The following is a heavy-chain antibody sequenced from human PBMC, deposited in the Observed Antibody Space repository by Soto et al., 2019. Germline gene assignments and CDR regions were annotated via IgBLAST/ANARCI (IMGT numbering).Heavy chain of an antibody. Sequence: SETLSLTCTVSGGSISSGDYYWSWIRQPPGKGLEWIGYIYYSGSTYYNPSLKSRVTISVDTSKNQFSLKLSSVTAADTAVYYCARVGGYCSSTSCYFYDVWFDPWGQGTLVTVSS. CDR3: ARVGGYCSSTSCYFYDVWFDP. CDR1: GGSISSGDYY. CDR2: IYYSGST. D-gene: IGHD2-2*01. J-gene: IGHJ5*02. V-gene: IGHV4-30-4*01.